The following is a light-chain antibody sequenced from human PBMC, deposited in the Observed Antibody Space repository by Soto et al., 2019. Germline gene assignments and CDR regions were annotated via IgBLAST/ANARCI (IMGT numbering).Light chain of an antibody. Sequence: QSALTQPASVPGSPGQSFTISCTGTSSDVGSYNLVSWYQQHPGKAPKVMIYEVSKRPSGVPNRFSGSKSGNTASLTISGLQAEDEADYYCCSYAGSSTYVFGTGTKVTVL. CDR3: CSYAGSSTYV. CDR1: SSDVGSYNL. V-gene: IGLV2-23*02. J-gene: IGLJ1*01. CDR2: EVS.